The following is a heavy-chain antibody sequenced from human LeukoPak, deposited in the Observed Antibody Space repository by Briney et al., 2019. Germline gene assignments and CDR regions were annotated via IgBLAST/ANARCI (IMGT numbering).Heavy chain of an antibody. D-gene: IGHD1-26*01. V-gene: IGHV4-61*08. Sequence: ASETLSLTCTVSGGSISSGGYYWSWIRQPPGKGLEWIGYIYYSGSTNYNPSLKSRVTISVDTSKNQFSLKLSSVTAADTAVYYCARDRGSGSLESSFDYWGQGTLVTVSS. CDR3: ARDRGSGSLESSFDY. CDR1: GGSISSGGYY. CDR2: IYYSGST. J-gene: IGHJ4*02.